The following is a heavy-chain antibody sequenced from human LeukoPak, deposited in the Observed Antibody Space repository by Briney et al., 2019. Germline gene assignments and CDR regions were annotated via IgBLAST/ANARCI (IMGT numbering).Heavy chain of an antibody. CDR1: GFSFGSYW. CDR2: INQDGSEK. Sequence: GGSLRLSCAASGFSFGSYWMSWVRQAPGKGLERVANINQDGSEKYYVDSVKGRFTISRDNARNSLFLQMNSLRAQDTAVYYCASDGHPFESWGQGTLVTVSS. CDR3: ASDGHPFES. V-gene: IGHV3-7*01. J-gene: IGHJ5*01.